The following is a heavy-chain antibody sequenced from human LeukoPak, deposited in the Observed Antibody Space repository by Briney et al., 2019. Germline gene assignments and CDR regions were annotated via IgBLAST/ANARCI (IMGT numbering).Heavy chain of an antibody. CDR2: IYPSDSDT. CDR1: GYTFTSYL. J-gene: IGHJ4*02. CDR3: ARLQGHDFLSGFLFDS. Sequence: GESLKISCKGSGYTFTSYLIAWVRQMPGKGLEWMGIIYPSDSDTRYSPSFQGHVTISADKSISTAYLQWSSLRASDTAMYYCARLQGHDFLSGFLFDSWGQGTLVTVSS. D-gene: IGHD3-3*01. V-gene: IGHV5-51*01.